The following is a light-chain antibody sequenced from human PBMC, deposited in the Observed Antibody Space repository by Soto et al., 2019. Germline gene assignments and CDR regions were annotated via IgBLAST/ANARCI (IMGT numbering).Light chain of an antibody. CDR3: QQHFATPLT. CDR1: QSVFYSSNNQNY. J-gene: IGKJ4*01. CDR2: WAS. Sequence: DIVMTQSPESLAVSLGERATINCKSSQSVFYSSNNQNYLAWYQQKPGQPPKVIIYWASTRESGVPDRFSGSGSGTDFTLTISSLQAEDVAVYYCQQHFATPLTFGGGTKVEIK. V-gene: IGKV4-1*01.